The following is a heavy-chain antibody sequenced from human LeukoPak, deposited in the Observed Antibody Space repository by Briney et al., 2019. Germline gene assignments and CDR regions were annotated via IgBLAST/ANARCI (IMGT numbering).Heavy chain of an antibody. CDR2: ITGSGDTT. D-gene: IGHD3-9*01. CDR1: GFIFRNYA. V-gene: IGHV3-23*01. J-gene: IGHJ4*02. CDR3: AKWGDYDILTGYYVSDF. Sequence: GGSLRLSCAASGFIFRNYAMSWVRQVPGKGLEWVSAITGSGDTTYYADSVKGRFTISRDNSKNTLYVEMNALRAEDTAVYYCAKWGDYDILTGYYVSDFWGQGTLVTVSS.